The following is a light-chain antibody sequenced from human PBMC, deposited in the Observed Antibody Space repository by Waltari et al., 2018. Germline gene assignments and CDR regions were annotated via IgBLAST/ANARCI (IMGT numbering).Light chain of an antibody. CDR3: CSYTGTWV. CDR2: DVS. CDR1: GSDVAASNF. Sequence: QSALTQPRSVSGSPGQSVTISCTGTGSDVAASNFVSWYQQHPGEAPKLVIYDVSERASGVPDRFSGSKSGNSASLSVTGLHAEDEAVYYCCSYTGTWVFGVGTKLTVL. V-gene: IGLV2-11*01. J-gene: IGLJ3*02.